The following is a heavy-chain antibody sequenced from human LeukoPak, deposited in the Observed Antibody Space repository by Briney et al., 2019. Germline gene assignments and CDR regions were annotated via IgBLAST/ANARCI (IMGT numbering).Heavy chain of an antibody. CDR1: GFTFSDYY. Sequence: GGSLRLSCAASGFTFSDYYMSWIRQAPGKGLEWVSYISSSGSTIYYEDSVKGRFTISRDNAKNSLYLQMNSLRAEDSAVYYCXRXXXXXXTAPXXXXGXDVWGQGTTVTVSS. CDR3: XRXXXXXXTAPXXXXGXDV. V-gene: IGHV3-11*04. CDR2: ISSSGSTI. J-gene: IGHJ6*02.